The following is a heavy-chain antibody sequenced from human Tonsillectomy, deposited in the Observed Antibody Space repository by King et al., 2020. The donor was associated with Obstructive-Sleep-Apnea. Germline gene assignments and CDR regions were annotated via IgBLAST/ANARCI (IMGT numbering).Heavy chain of an antibody. CDR3: ARTSGDCCWDVNYYAMDF. CDR1: GVIFRNSA. CDR2: INVRGDNT. V-gene: IGHV3-23*04. D-gene: IGHD2-21*02. J-gene: IGHJ6*02. Sequence: VQLVESGGGSAQPGGSLRLSCAASGVIFRNSAMSWVRQAPGKGLEWVSTINVRGDNTYYTDSVKGRFTISRDSSKNALYLQMNSLRVDDAAVSYCARTSGDCCWDVNYYAMDFWGQGTTVTVSS.